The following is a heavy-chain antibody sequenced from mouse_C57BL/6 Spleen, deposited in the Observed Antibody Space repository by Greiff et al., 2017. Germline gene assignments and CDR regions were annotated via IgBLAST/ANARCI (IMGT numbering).Heavy chain of an antibody. CDR1: GYTFTSYW. CDR3: AMEAYGNLRVAY. D-gene: IGHD2-1*01. V-gene: IGHV1-74*01. J-gene: IGHJ3*01. CDR2: IHPSDSDT. Sequence: VQLQQPGAELVKPGASVKVSCQASGYTFTSYWMHWVKQRPGQGLEWIGRIHPSDSDTNYNQKFKGKATLTVDKSSSTAYMQLSSLTSEDSAVYYCAMEAYGNLRVAYWGQGTLVTVSA.